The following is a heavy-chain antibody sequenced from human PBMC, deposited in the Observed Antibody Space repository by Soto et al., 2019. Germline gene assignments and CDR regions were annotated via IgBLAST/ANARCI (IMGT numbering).Heavy chain of an antibody. CDR2: MNPNSGNT. CDR3: ARDDSGFSGSHYIDYFNY. D-gene: IGHD1-26*01. V-gene: IGHV1-8*01. CDR1: GYTFTSYD. J-gene: IGHJ4*02. Sequence: ASVKVSCKASGYTFTSYDINWVRQATGQGLEWMGWMNPNSGNTGYAQKFQGRVTMTRNTSISTAYMQLSSLTSEDTAVYYCARDDSGFSGSHYIDYFNYWGQGALVTVSS.